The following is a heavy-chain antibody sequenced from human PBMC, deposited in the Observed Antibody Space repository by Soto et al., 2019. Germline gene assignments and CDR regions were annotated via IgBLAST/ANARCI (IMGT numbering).Heavy chain of an antibody. V-gene: IGHV1-69*13. J-gene: IGHJ5*02. CDR2: IIPIFGTA. Sequence: ASVKVSCKASGGTFSSYAISWVRQAPGQGLEWMGGIIPIFGTANYAQKFQGRVTITADESTSTAYMELSSLRSEDTAVYYCARDIYCSSTSCYKSWNWFDPWGQGTLVTVSS. D-gene: IGHD2-2*02. CDR3: ARDIYCSSTSCYKSWNWFDP. CDR1: GGTFSSYA.